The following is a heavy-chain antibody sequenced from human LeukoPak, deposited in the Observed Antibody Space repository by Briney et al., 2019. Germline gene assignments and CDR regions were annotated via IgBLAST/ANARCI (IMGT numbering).Heavy chain of an antibody. D-gene: IGHD2-8*01. V-gene: IGHV3-15*01. CDR3: AREGSIVPHQDLDY. CDR2: IKSQTDGGTA. J-gene: IGHJ4*02. CDR1: GFTFSTYW. Sequence: GGSLRLSCAASGFTFSTYWMHWVRQAPGKGLEWVGRIKSQTDGGTADYVAPVKGRFTISRDDSKTTLYLQMNSLRVEDTAVYYCAREGSIVPHQDLDYWGQGSLVTVSS.